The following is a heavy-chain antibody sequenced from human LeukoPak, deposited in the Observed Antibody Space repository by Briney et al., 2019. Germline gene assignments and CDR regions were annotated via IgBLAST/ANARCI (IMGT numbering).Heavy chain of an antibody. CDR3: ATDSHYYYYGMDV. J-gene: IGHJ6*02. CDR2: FDPEDGKT. CDR1: GYTLTELS. Sequence: GASVKVSCKVSGYTLTELSMHWVRQAPGKGLEWMGGFDPEDGKTIYAQKFQGRVTLTEDTSTDTAYMELSSLRSEDTAVYYCATDSHYYYYGMDVWGQGTTVTVSS. V-gene: IGHV1-24*01.